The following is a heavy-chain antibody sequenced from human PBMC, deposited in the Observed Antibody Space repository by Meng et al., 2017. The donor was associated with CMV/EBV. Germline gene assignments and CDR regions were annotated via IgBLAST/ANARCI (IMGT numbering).Heavy chain of an antibody. Sequence: GQLTGPGPVRVQPSQTLCCTCTVSGGSISSGDYYWSWIRQPPGKGLEWIGYIYYSGSTYYNPSLKSRVTISVDTSKNQFSLKLSSVTAADTAVYYCARDNRRGGVDYWGQGTLVTVSS. CDR1: GGSISSGDYY. CDR2: IYYSGST. V-gene: IGHV4-30-4*08. D-gene: IGHD3-3*01. CDR3: ARDNRRGGVDY. J-gene: IGHJ4*02.